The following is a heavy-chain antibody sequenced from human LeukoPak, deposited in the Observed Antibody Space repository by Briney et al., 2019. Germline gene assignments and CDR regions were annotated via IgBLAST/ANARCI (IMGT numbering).Heavy chain of an antibody. CDR1: GGSISSYY. V-gene: IGHV4-59*08. CDR3: ARQRQANWFDP. J-gene: IGHJ5*02. Sequence: PSETLSLICTVSGGSISSYYWSWIRQPPGKGLEWIGYIYYSGSTNYNPSLKSRVTISVDTSKNQFSLKLSSVTAADTAVYYCARQRQANWFDPWGQGTLVTVSS. CDR2: IYYSGST.